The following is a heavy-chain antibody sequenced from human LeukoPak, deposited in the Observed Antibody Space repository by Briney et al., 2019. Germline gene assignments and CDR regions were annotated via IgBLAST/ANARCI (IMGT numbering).Heavy chain of an antibody. D-gene: IGHD3-9*01. V-gene: IGHV3-23*01. CDR1: GFTFSSYA. Sequence: GGSLRLSCAASGFTFSSYAMSWVRQAPGKGREGVSAISGSGGSTYYADSVKGRFTISRDNSNNTLYLQMNSLRAEDTAVYYCAKMGSRMERYFDWLSDYWGQGTLVTVSS. CDR3: AKMGSRMERYFDWLSDY. J-gene: IGHJ4*02. CDR2: ISGSGGST.